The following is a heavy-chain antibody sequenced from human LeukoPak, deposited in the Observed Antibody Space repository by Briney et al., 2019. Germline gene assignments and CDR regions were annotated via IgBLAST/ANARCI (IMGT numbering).Heavy chain of an antibody. CDR1: GGSISNSY. CDR2: VYPTDIT. V-gene: IGHV4-4*07. D-gene: IGHD6-13*01. Sequence: SETLSLTCTVSGGSISNSYWSWIRQPAGRGLEWIGRVYPTDITTYNPSLKSRVTLSVDTSKNQFSLKVNSVTAADAAVYYCARGPGQLTSECFDSWGQGILVTVSS. CDR3: ARGPGQLTSECFDS. J-gene: IGHJ5*01.